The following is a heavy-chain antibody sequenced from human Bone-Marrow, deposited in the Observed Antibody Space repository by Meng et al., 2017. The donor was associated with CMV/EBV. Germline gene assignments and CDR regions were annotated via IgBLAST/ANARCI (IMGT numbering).Heavy chain of an antibody. CDR1: GFTFSSYW. CDR2: INSDGSST. D-gene: IGHD6-19*01. J-gene: IGHJ3*02. CDR3: ARGLAVAGTKASLDAFDI. V-gene: IGHV3-74*01. Sequence: GGSLRLSCAASGFTFSSYWMHWVRQAPGKGLVWVSRINSDGSSTSYADSVKGRFTISRDNAKNTLYLQMNSLRAEDTAVYYCARGLAVAGTKASLDAFDIWGQGTMVTVSS.